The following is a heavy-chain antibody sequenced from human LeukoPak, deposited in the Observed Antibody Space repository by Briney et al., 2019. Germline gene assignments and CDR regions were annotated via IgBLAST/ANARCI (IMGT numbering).Heavy chain of an antibody. CDR2: ISGSGGST. Sequence: GGSLRLSCAASGFTFSSYWMHWVRQAPGKGLEWVSAISGSGGSTYYADSVKGRFTISRDNSKNTLYLQMNSLRAEDTAVYYCAKGEMATIMRDAFDIWGQGTTVTVSS. D-gene: IGHD5-24*01. J-gene: IGHJ3*02. V-gene: IGHV3-23*01. CDR1: GFTFSSYW. CDR3: AKGEMATIMRDAFDI.